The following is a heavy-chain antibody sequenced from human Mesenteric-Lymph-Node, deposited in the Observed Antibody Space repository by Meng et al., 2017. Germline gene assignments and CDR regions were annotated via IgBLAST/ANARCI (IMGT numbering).Heavy chain of an antibody. D-gene: IGHD6-13*01. Sequence: GESLKISCAASGFTFSSYAMSWVRQAPGKGLEWVSAISGSGGSTYYADSVKGRFTISRDNSKNTLYLQMNSLRAEDTAVYYCARDAYSSSWSDYWGQGTLVTVSS. CDR2: ISGSGGST. V-gene: IGHV3-23*01. CDR3: ARDAYSSSWSDY. J-gene: IGHJ4*02. CDR1: GFTFSSYA.